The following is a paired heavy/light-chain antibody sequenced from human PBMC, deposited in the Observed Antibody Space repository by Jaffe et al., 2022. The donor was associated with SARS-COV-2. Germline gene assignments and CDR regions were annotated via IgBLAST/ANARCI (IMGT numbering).Heavy chain of an antibody. D-gene: IGHD5-12*01. CDR1: GFAFSSYA. Sequence: EVQLLESGAGLVQPGGSLRLSCAASGFAFSSYAMSWIRQAPGKGLEWVSAISGSGTGTYYPDSVKGRFTIYRDNSKNTLYLQMNSLRAEDTAVYYCAKDWGGYSGYDFDYWGQGTLVTVSS. CDR2: ISGSGTGT. J-gene: IGHJ4*02. CDR3: AKDWGGYSGYDFDY. V-gene: IGHV3-23*01.
Light chain of an antibody. V-gene: IGLV2-14*03. CDR3: SSYTSSSTLV. CDR1: SSDVGGYNY. CDR2: DVT. Sequence: QSALTQPASVSGSPGQSITISCTGSSSDVGGYNYVSWYQHHPGKAPKLMIYDVTNRPSGVSNRFSGSKSGNTASLTISGLQAEDETDYYCSSYTSSSTLVFGTGTKVTVL. J-gene: IGLJ1*01.